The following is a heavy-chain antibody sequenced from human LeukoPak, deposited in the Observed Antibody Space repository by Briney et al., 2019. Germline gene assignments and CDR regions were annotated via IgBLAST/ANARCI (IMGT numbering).Heavy chain of an antibody. V-gene: IGHV1-18*01. CDR1: GYTFTSYG. CDR3: ARGGVRYFDWLLRMYYFDY. Sequence: GASVKVSCKASGYTFTSYGISWVRQAPGQGLEWMGWISAYNGNTSYAQKLQGRVTMTTDTSTSTAYMELRSLRSDDTAVYYCARGGVRYFDWLLRMYYFDYWGQGTLVTVSS. J-gene: IGHJ4*02. CDR2: ISAYNGNT. D-gene: IGHD3-9*01.